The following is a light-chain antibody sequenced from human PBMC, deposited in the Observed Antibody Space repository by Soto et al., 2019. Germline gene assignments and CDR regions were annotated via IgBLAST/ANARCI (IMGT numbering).Light chain of an antibody. CDR1: QSVSSNY. CDR3: QQYGSSYPWT. CDR2: GAS. Sequence: EIVLTQSPGTLSLSPGERATLSCRASQSVSSNYLALYQRKPGQAPRLLIYGASSRATGIPDRFSGSGSGTDFTLTIRRLEPEDFAVYYCQQYGSSYPWTFGQGTKVDIK. J-gene: IGKJ1*01. V-gene: IGKV3-20*01.